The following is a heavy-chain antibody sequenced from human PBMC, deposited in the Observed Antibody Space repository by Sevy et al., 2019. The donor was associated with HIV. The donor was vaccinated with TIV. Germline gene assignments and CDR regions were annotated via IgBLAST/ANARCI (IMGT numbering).Heavy chain of an antibody. D-gene: IGHD2-21*02. CDR2: ISYDGSNK. Sequence: GGSLRLSCAASGFTFSSYAMHWVRQAPGKGLEWMAVISYDGSNKYYADSVKGRFTISRDNSKNTLYLQMNSLRAEDAAVSYCARDTAAGRVVTHFDYWGQGTLVTVSS. CDR3: ARDTAAGRVVTHFDY. J-gene: IGHJ4*02. V-gene: IGHV3-30*04. CDR1: GFTFSSYA.